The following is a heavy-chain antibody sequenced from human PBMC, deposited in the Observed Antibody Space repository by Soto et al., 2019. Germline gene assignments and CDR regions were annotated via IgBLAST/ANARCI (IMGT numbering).Heavy chain of an antibody. D-gene: IGHD6-6*01. CDR3: ARHGRIAARPGGMDV. J-gene: IGHJ6*02. CDR1: GGSISSSSYY. V-gene: IGHV4-39*01. Sequence: QLQLQESGPGLVKPSETLSLTCTVSGGSISSSSYYWGWIRQPPGKGLEWIGSIYYSGSTYYNPSFKSRVTISVDTSKNQFSLKLSSVTAADTAVYYCARHGRIAARPGGMDVWGQGTTVTVSS. CDR2: IYYSGST.